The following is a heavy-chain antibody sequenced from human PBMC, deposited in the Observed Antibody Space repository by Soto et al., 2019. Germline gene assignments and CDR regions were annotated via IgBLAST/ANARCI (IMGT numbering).Heavy chain of an antibody. V-gene: IGHV3-7*03. J-gene: IGHJ4*01. CDR1: W. CDR3: ATDYLGY. Sequence: WMSWVRQAPGKGLEWVANIKQDGSEKYYVDSVKGRFTISRDNAKNSLYLQMNNLRADETALFYCATDYLGYWGHGTLVTVSS. CDR2: IKQDGSEK. D-gene: IGHD3-22*01.